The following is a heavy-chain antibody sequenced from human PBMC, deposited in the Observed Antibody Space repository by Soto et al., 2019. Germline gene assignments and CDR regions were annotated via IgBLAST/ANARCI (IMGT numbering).Heavy chain of an antibody. CDR2: VSGSGGST. J-gene: IGHJ4*02. Sequence: GSVRPSFAASGLTFSRYAMSLGRQAPGKGLEWVSAVSGSGGSTYYADPVKGRFTISRDNSKNTLYLQMNSLRAEDTAVYYCASSRGSYYAPFDYWGQGTLVTVYS. CDR3: ASSRGSYYAPFDY. CDR1: GLTFSRYA. V-gene: IGHV3-23*01. D-gene: IGHD1-26*01.